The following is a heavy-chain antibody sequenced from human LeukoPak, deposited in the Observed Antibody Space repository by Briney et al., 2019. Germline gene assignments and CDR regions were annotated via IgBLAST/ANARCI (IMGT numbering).Heavy chain of an antibody. CDR1: GYTFTGYF. V-gene: IGHV5-51*01. D-gene: IGHD3-22*01. J-gene: IGHJ4*02. Sequence: ASVKVSCKASGYTFTGYFMNWVRQAPGQGLEWMGIIYPGDSDTRYSPSFQGQVTISADKSISTAYLQWSSLKASDTAMYYCARHRYDSSGYYYGNLDYWGQGTLVTVSS. CDR3: ARHRYDSSGYYYGNLDY. CDR2: IYPGDSDT.